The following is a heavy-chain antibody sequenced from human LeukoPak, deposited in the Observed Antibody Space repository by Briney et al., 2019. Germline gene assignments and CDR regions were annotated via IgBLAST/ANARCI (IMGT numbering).Heavy chain of an antibody. CDR1: GFTFSSYA. Sequence: GGSLRLSCAASGFTFSSYAMSWVRQAPGKGLEWVSAISGSGGSTYYADSVKGRFTISRDNSKNTLYLQMNSLRAEDTAVYYCAKESGSGYYGIGYFQHWGQGTLVTVSS. D-gene: IGHD3-22*01. CDR3: AKESGSGYYGIGYFQH. J-gene: IGHJ1*01. V-gene: IGHV3-23*01. CDR2: ISGSGGST.